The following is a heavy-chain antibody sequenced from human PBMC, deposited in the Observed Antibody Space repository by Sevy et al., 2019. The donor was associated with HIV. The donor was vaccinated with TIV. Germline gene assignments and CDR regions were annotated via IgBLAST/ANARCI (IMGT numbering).Heavy chain of an antibody. D-gene: IGHD2-2*02. CDR3: TRVGPDCTSTSCYTGHYYYYMDV. Sequence: GGSLRLSCTASGFTFGDYAMSWVRQAPGKGLEWVGFIRSKAYGGTTEYAASVKGRFTISRDDSKSNAYLQMNSLKTEDTAVYYCTRVGPDCTSTSCYTGHYYYYMDVWGKGTTVTVSS. CDR1: GFTFGDYA. V-gene: IGHV3-49*04. J-gene: IGHJ6*03. CDR2: IRSKAYGGTT.